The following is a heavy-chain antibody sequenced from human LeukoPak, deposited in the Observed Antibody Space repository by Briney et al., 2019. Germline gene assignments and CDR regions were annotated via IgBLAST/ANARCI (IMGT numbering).Heavy chain of an antibody. CDR1: GFSFSYYA. V-gene: IGHV3-30*01. D-gene: IGHD2-8*01. CDR3: ARALGSCTNGVCYSEFDY. CDR2: ISNDGSNE. J-gene: IGHJ4*02. Sequence: GGSLRLSCAASGFSFSYYAFHWVRQAPGKGLEWVAVISNDGSNEYYADSVKRRFTISRDKSKNTLYLQMNSLRAEDTAVYYCARALGSCTNGVCYSEFDYWGQGTLVTVSS.